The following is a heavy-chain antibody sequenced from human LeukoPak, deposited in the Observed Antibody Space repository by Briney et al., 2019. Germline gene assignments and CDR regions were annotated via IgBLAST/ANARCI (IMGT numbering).Heavy chain of an antibody. CDR1: GGYIITSGHY. Sequence: SETLSLTCTVAGGYIITSGHYWGWIRQPPGKGLEWIGSIYYTGVTSTNPFFRSRMSISVDTSKNQFSLNLTSVPAADAAVYCARERSSSGGHSWFDPWGQGTLVTVSS. CDR2: IYYTGVT. D-gene: IGHD4-23*01. CDR3: ARERSSSGGHSWFDP. J-gene: IGHJ5*02. V-gene: IGHV4-39*07.